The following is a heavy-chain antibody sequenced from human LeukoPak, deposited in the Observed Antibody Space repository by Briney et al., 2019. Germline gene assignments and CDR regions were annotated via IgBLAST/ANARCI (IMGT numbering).Heavy chain of an antibody. V-gene: IGHV3-48*04. CDR2: ISSSSSTI. J-gene: IGHJ4*02. Sequence: GGSLRLSCAASGFTFSSYSMNWVRQAPGKGLEWVSYISSSSSTIYYADSVKGRFTISRDNAKNSLYLQMNSLRAEDTAVYYCARDSVHIPNYYDSSGSFDYWGQGTLVTVSS. CDR1: GFTFSSYS. D-gene: IGHD3-22*01. CDR3: ARDSVHIPNYYDSSGSFDY.